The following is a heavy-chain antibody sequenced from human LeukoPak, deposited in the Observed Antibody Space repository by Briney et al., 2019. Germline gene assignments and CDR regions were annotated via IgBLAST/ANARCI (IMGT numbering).Heavy chain of an antibody. V-gene: IGHV4-59*11. CDR1: GDSISGHY. CDR2: IFDSGNT. J-gene: IGHJ4*02. CDR3: ARGLVSSGSRYDY. D-gene: IGHD2-15*01. Sequence: PSETLSLTCTVSGDSISGHYWSWIRQPPGKGLEWIGYIFDSGNTNYHSSLTSRVTISVDTSKNQFSLNLRSVTAADTAAYYCARGLVSSGSRYDYWGQGTLLTVSS.